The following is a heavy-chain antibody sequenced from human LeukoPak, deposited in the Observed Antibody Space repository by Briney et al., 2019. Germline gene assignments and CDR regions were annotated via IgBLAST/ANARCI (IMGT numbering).Heavy chain of an antibody. CDR1: GGSISSYY. Sequence: SETLSLTCTVSGGSISSYYWSWIRQPPGKGLEWIGYIYYSGSTNYNPSLKSRVTISVDTSKNQFSLKLSSVTAADTAVYYCAREGATEYCSCTSCYGDWYFDLWGRGTLVTVSS. J-gene: IGHJ2*01. D-gene: IGHD2-2*01. CDR2: IYYSGST. V-gene: IGHV4-59*01. CDR3: AREGATEYCSCTSCYGDWYFDL.